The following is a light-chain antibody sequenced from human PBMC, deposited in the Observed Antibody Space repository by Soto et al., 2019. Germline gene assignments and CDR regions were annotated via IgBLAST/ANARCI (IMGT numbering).Light chain of an antibody. Sequence: DVQMTQSPSSLSAFVGDRVTITCRASQGIAPYLAWFQQKPGKVPKLLIYATSTLQSGVPSRFSGSGSGTDFTLTINSLQHEDVGTYYCQEYNSAPHTFGGGTKVEIK. CDR3: QEYNSAPHT. CDR1: QGIAPY. J-gene: IGKJ4*01. CDR2: ATS. V-gene: IGKV1-27*01.